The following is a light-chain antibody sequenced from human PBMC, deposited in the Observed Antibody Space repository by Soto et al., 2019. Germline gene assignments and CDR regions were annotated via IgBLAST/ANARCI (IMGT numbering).Light chain of an antibody. CDR2: GAS. Sequence: IVMTQSPASLSVAPCEIATLSCRSSHSVSSNLSWYQQKPGQAPRLLIYGASTRATGIPARFSGSGSGTEFTLTISSLQSEDFAVYYCQQYKNWPLFGQGTRLEIK. J-gene: IGKJ5*01. CDR3: QQYKNWPL. V-gene: IGKV3-15*01. CDR1: HSVSSN.